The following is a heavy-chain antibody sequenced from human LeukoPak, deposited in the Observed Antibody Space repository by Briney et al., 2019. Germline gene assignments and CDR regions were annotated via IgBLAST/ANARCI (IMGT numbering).Heavy chain of an antibody. CDR3: ARLWNYQPVFDY. J-gene: IGHJ4*02. CDR2: ISSSSSYI. Sequence: PGGSLRHSCAASGFTFSSYSMNWVRQAPGKGLEWVSSISSSSSYIYYADSVKGRFTISRDNAKNSLYLQMNSLRAEDTAVYYCARLWNYQPVFDYWGQGTLVTVSS. CDR1: GFTFSSYS. D-gene: IGHD1-7*01. V-gene: IGHV3-21*01.